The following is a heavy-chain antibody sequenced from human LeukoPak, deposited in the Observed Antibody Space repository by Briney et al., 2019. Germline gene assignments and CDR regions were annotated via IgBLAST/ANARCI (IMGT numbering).Heavy chain of an antibody. CDR3: AREEGKGGTFDY. D-gene: IGHD3-16*01. V-gene: IGHV3-7*01. J-gene: IGHJ4*02. CDR1: GFTFSSYW. CDR2: IKQDGSEK. Sequence: GGSLRLSCAASGFTFSSYWMSSVSQAPRKGVWCVANIKQDGSEKYYVASVKGRFTISRDNAKNSLYLQMNSLRAEDTAVDYCAREEGKGGTFDYWGQGTLVTVSS.